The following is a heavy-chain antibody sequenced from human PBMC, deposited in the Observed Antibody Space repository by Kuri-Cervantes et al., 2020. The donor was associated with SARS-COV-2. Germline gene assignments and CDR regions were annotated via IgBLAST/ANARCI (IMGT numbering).Heavy chain of an antibody. D-gene: IGHD1-26*01. CDR3: AKEMGATKYFQH. CDR2: ISYEATNK. J-gene: IGHJ1*01. CDR1: GFAFSNYG. Sequence: GGSLRLSCAASGFAFSNYGMHWVRQAPGKGPEWVAVISYEATNKYYAASVKGRFTISRDNSKNTLYLQMNSLRAEDTAVYFCAKEMGATKYFQHWGQGTLVTVSS. V-gene: IGHV3-30*18.